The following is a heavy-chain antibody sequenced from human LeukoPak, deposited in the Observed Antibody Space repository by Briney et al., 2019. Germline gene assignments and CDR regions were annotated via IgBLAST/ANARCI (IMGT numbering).Heavy chain of an antibody. CDR3: ATLPRVFWFFFDI. D-gene: IGHD3-3*01. Sequence: PGGSLRLSCAASGFTFRSHSMNWVRQAPGKGLEWVSSISSSSGSIYYADSVKGRFTISRDNAKNSLYLQMNSLRAEDTAVYYCATLPRVFWFFFDIGGGGKRVPVFS. CDR1: GFTFRSHS. V-gene: IGHV3-21*01. J-gene: IGHJ3*02. CDR2: ISSSSGSI.